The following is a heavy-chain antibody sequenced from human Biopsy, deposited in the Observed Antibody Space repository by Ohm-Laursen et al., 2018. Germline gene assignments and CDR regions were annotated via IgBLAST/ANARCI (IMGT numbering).Heavy chain of an antibody. V-gene: IGHV4-59*08. CDR1: GGSISGSS. CDR3: AKHGSGWTGDDAFHI. J-gene: IGHJ3*02. CDR2: ISYSRDI. Sequence: SDTLSLTCTASGGSISGSSWSWIRQAPGKGLEWIGYISYSRDINYNPSLKSRITISVDTSKNQFSLKLTSVTAADTAVYYCAKHGSGWTGDDAFHIWGQGTMVTVSS. D-gene: IGHD6-19*01.